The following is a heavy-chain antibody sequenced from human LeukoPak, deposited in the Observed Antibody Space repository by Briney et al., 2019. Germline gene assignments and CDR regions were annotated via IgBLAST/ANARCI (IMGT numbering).Heavy chain of an antibody. D-gene: IGHD2-2*01. CDR3: ARGEVVVVPAATNYYYYGIDV. V-gene: IGHV1-18*01. CDR2: ISAYNGNT. J-gene: IGHJ6*02. Sequence: GASVKVSCKASGYTFTRYGISWVRQAPGQGLEWMGWISAYNGNTNYAQKLQGRVTMTTDTSTATAYMELRSLRSDDTAVYYCARGEVVVVPAATNYYYYGIDVWGQGTTVTVSS. CDR1: GYTFTRYG.